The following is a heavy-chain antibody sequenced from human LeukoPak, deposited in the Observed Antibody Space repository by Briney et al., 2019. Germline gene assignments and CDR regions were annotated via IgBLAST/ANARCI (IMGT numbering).Heavy chain of an antibody. J-gene: IGHJ3*02. CDR3: AKMVRGPDAFDI. V-gene: IGHV3-30*02. Sequence: SGGTLRLSCAASGFTFSNFGMHWVRQAPGKGLEWVAFIRFDGTSKFYADSVKGRFTISRDNAKNSLYLQMNSLRAEDTAVYYCAKMVRGPDAFDIWGQGTMVTVSS. CDR1: GFTFSNFG. D-gene: IGHD3-10*01. CDR2: IRFDGTSK.